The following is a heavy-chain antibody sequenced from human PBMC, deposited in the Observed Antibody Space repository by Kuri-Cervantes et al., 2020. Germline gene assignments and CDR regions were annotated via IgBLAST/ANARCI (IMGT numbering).Heavy chain of an antibody. CDR3: ARDGYNLEGVDY. CDR2: ISAYNGNT. V-gene: IGHV1-18*01. J-gene: IGHJ4*02. Sequence: ASVKVSCKASGYTFTSYDINWVRRATGQGLEWMGWISAYNGNTNYAQKLQGRVTMTTDTSTSTAYMELRSLRSDDTAVYYCARDGYNLEGVDYWGQGTLVTVSS. CDR1: GYTFTSYD. D-gene: IGHD5-24*01.